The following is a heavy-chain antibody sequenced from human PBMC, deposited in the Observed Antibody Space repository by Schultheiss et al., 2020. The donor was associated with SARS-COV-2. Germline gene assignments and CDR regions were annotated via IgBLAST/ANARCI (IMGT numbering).Heavy chain of an antibody. J-gene: IGHJ3*02. D-gene: IGHD1-20*01. Sequence: SETLSLTCAVYGGSFSGYYWSWIRQPAGKGLEWIGRIYTSGSTNYNPSLKSRVTMSVDTSKNQFSLKLSSVTAADTAVYYCARDYNWNDGAFDAFDNWGQGTTVTVSS. CDR3: ARDYNWNDGAFDAFDN. CDR2: IYTSGST. V-gene: IGHV4-4*07. CDR1: GGSFSGYY.